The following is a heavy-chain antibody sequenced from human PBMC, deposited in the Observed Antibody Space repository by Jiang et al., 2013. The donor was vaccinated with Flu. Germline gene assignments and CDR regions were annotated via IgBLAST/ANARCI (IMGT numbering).Heavy chain of an antibody. V-gene: IGHV1-3*01. D-gene: IGHD5-18*01. CDR2: INAANGDT. J-gene: IGHJ4*02. CDR1: GYTFTSYA. Sequence: SGAEVKKPGASVKVSCKASGYTFTSYAMHWVRQAPGQRLEWMGWINAANGDTKCSLKFQDRVTLTRDTSANTAYMELSSLTSEDTAVYYCAKKTRGNNYGLDYWGQGTLVTVSS. CDR3: AKKTRGNNYGLDY.